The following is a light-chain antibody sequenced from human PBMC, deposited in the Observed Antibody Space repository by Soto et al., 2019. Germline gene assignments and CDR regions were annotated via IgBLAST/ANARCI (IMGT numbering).Light chain of an antibody. CDR3: QQYNNWHPT. CDR1: QSVNNN. Sequence: EIVMTQSPATLSVSPGERATLFCRASQSVNNNLAWYQRKPGQVPRLLFSGASTRAIGVPARFSGSGSGTEFTLTINSLQSEDFAVYYCQQYNNWHPTFGQGTKVEIK. J-gene: IGKJ1*01. V-gene: IGKV3-15*01. CDR2: GAS.